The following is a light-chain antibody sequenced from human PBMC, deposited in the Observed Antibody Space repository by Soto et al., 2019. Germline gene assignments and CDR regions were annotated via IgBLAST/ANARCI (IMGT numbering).Light chain of an antibody. CDR2: DVS. Sequence: QSVLTQPASGSGSPGQSITISCTGTSSDVGAYNYGSWYQQHPGKAPKLMIYDVSNRPSGVSNRFSGSKSGNTASLTISGLQAEDEADYYCTSFTSASTQVFGGGTKLTVL. CDR3: TSFTSASTQV. J-gene: IGLJ2*01. CDR1: SSDVGAYNY. V-gene: IGLV2-14*01.